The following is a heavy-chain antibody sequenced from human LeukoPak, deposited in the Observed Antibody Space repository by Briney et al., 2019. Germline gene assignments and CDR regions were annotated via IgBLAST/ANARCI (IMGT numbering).Heavy chain of an antibody. CDR3: ARGDLGGWFDP. Sequence: SETLSLTCAVYGGSFSGYYWSWIRQPPGKGLEWIGEINHSGSTNYNPSLKSRVTISVDTSKNQFSQKLSSVTAADTAVYYCARGDLGGWFDPWGQGTLVTVSS. D-gene: IGHD3-16*01. J-gene: IGHJ5*02. CDR1: GGSFSGYY. CDR2: INHSGST. V-gene: IGHV4-34*01.